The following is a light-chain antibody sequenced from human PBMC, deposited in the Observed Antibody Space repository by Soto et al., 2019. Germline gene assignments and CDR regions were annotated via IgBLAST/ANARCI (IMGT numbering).Light chain of an antibody. CDR1: QSVGSN. Sequence: IVLAQSPVTLSVSPGEGATLSCRASQSVGSNLAWYQQRPGQAPRLLIYGASTRATAIPGRFSASGSGTEFTLTISSLQSEDFAVYFCQQYNNWPPLTFGGGTKVDIK. CDR2: GAS. V-gene: IGKV3-15*01. CDR3: QQYNNWPPLT. J-gene: IGKJ4*01.